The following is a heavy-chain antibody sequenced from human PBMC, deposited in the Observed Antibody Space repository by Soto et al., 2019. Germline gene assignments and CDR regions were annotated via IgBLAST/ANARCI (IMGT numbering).Heavy chain of an antibody. CDR3: RLAQEYSSGWPEEDFDY. D-gene: IGHD6-19*01. Sequence: GGSLRLSCAASGFTFSSYSMNWVRQAPGKGLEWVSSISSSSSYIYYADSVKGRFTISRDNAKNSLYLQMNSLRAEDTAVYYCRLAQEYSSGWPEEDFDYWGQGTLVTVSS. CDR2: ISSSSSYI. V-gene: IGHV3-21*01. CDR1: GFTFSSYS. J-gene: IGHJ4*02.